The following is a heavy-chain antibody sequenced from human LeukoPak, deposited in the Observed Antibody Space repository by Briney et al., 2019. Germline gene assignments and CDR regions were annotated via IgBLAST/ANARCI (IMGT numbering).Heavy chain of an antibody. CDR1: GGSISSYY. CDR2: IYTSGST. J-gene: IGHJ4*02. V-gene: IGHV4-4*07. D-gene: IGHD2-2*01. CDR3: ARETPHCSSTSCYRLYYSDY. Sequence: SETLSLTCTVSGGSISSYYWSWIRQPAGKGLEWIGRIYTSGSTNYNPSLKSRVTMSVDTSKNQFSLKLSSVTAADTAVYYCARETPHCSSTSCYRLYYSDYWGQGTLVTVSS.